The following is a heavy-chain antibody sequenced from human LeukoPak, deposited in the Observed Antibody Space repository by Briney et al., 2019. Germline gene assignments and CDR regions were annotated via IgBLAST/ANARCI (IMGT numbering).Heavy chain of an antibody. Sequence: GASVKVSCKASGYTFTSYAMHWVRQAPGQRLEWMGWINAGNGNTKYSQKFQGRVTISRDTSASTAYMELSSLISEDTAVYYCASGVTTFGFQYWGQGTLVTVSS. CDR1: GYTFTSYA. CDR3: ASGVTTFGFQY. CDR2: INAGNGNT. D-gene: IGHD4-17*01. J-gene: IGHJ1*01. V-gene: IGHV1-3*01.